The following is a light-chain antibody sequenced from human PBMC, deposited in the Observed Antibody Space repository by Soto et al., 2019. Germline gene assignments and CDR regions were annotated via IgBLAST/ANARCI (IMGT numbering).Light chain of an antibody. CDR1: QSISSW. J-gene: IGKJ1*01. Sequence: DIQMTQSPSTLSASVGDSVTIACRASQSISSWLAWYQQKPGIAPMLLISDASSLESGVPSRFSGSGSGTEFTLTISSLQPDDFATYYCQHYETYPAFGQGTKVEIK. V-gene: IGKV1-5*01. CDR3: QHYETYPA. CDR2: DAS.